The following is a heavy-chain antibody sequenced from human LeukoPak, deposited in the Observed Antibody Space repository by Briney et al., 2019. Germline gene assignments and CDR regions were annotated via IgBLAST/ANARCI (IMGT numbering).Heavy chain of an antibody. CDR1: GGSFSGYY. Sequence: SETLSLTCAVYGGSFSGYYWSWIRQPPGKGLEWIGEINHSGSTNYNPSLKSRVTVSVDTSKNRFSLKLSSVTAADTAVYYCARGLLKAAAGRSLGYWGQGTLVTVSS. D-gene: IGHD6-13*01. J-gene: IGHJ4*02. CDR2: INHSGST. V-gene: IGHV4-34*01. CDR3: ARGLLKAAAGRSLGY.